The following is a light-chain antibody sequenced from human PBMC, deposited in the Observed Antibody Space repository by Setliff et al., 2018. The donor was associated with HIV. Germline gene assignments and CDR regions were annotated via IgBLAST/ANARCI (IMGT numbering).Light chain of an antibody. CDR1: SSDVGGYNY. CDR3: SSFSTISTQI. CDR2: EVS. V-gene: IGLV2-8*01. J-gene: IGLJ1*01. Sequence: QSVLTQPPSASGSPGQSVTISCTGTSSDVGGYNYVSWYQQHPGKAPKLMIYEVSKRPSGVPDRFSGSKSGNTASLTVSGLQAEDEADYYCSSFSTISTQIFGGGTKV.